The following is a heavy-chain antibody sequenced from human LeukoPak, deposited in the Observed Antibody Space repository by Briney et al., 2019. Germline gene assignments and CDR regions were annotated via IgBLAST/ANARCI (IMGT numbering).Heavy chain of an antibody. V-gene: IGHV4-30-4*01. D-gene: IGHD3-22*01. CDR2: IYYSGST. Sequence: SQTLSLTCTVSGGSISSGDYYWSWIRQPPGKGLEWNGYIYYSGSTYYNPSLKSRVTISVDTSKNQFSLKLSSVTAADTAVYYCARYDSSGYYPFDYWGQGTLVTVSS. CDR1: GGSISSGDYY. J-gene: IGHJ4*02. CDR3: ARYDSSGYYPFDY.